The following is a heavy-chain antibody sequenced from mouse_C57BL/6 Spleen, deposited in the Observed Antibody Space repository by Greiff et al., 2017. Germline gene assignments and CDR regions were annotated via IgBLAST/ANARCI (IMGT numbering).Heavy chain of an antibody. CDR3: AREGVQGYFDV. CDR2: IYPGDGDT. CDR1: GYAFSSSW. J-gene: IGHJ1*03. V-gene: IGHV1-82*01. Sequence: QVQLKESGPELVKPGASVKISCKASGYAFSSSWMNWVKQRPGKGLEWIGRIYPGDGDTNYNGKFKGKATLTADKSSSTAYMQLSSLTSEDSAVYFCAREGVQGYFDVWGTGTTVTVSS.